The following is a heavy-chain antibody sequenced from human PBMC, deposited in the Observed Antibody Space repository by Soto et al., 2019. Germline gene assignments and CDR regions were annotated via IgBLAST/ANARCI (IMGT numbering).Heavy chain of an antibody. CDR1: GFTFSTYA. CDR2: ISSDGTNK. V-gene: IGHV3-30-3*01. CDR3: ARQNYFDY. J-gene: IGHJ4*02. Sequence: QVQLVESGGGVVQPGRSLRLSCAASGFTFSTYAMYWVRQAPGKGLEWVALISSDGTNKFYADSVKGRFTISRDNSKKTLYLQVNSLRAEDTAVYYCARQNYFDYWGQGTLVTVSS.